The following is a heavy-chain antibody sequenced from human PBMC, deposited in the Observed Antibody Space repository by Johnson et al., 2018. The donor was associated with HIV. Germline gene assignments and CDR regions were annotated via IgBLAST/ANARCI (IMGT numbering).Heavy chain of an antibody. CDR3: ARGGYYYDSYDAFDI. Sequence: VQLVESGGGLVKPGGSLRLSCAASGFTFSDYYMSWICRAPGKGLEWISHICSSGSTIYYADSVKGRFTISRDNAKNSLYLQMNSLRAEDTAVYYCARGGYYYDSYDAFDIWGQGTMVTVSS. CDR1: GFTFSDYY. J-gene: IGHJ3*02. CDR2: ICSSGSTI. V-gene: IGHV3-11*04. D-gene: IGHD3-22*01.